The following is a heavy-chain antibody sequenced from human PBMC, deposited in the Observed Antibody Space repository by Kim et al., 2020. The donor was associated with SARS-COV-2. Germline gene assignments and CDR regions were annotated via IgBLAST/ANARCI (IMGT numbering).Heavy chain of an antibody. V-gene: IGHV3-7*03. Sequence: GGSLRLSCAASGFTFSSYWMSWVRQAPGKGLEWVANIKQDGSEKYYVDSVKGRFTISRDNAKNSLYLQMNSLRAEDTAVYYCAREDRGITMVRGVKAAFDIWGQGTMVTVSS. CDR2: IKQDGSEK. J-gene: IGHJ3*02. CDR3: AREDRGITMVRGVKAAFDI. D-gene: IGHD3-10*01. CDR1: GFTFSSYW.